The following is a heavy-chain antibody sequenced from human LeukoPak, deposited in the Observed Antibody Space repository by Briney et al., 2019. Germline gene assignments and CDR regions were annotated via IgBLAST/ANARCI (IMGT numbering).Heavy chain of an antibody. V-gene: IGHV3-33*06. Sequence: GGSLRLSCAASGFTFSSYGMHWVRQAPGKGLEWVAVIWYDGSNKYYADSVKGRFTISRDNSKNTLYLQMNSLRAEDTAVYYCAKDWLSGSYYDWGQGTLVTVSS. J-gene: IGHJ4*02. CDR1: GFTFSSYG. D-gene: IGHD1-26*01. CDR2: IWYDGSNK. CDR3: AKDWLSGSYYD.